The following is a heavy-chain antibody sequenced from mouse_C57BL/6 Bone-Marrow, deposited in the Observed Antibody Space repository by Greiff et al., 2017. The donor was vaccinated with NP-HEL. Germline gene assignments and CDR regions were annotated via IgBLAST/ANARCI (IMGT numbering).Heavy chain of an antibody. J-gene: IGHJ2*01. CDR2: IYPSDSDT. V-gene: IGHV1-81*01. CDR1: GYTFTSYG. Sequence: QVQLQQSGAELARPGASVKLSCKASGYTFTSYGISWVKQRTGQGLEWIGEIYPSDSDTNYNQKFKGKATLTVDKSSSTAYMQLSSLTSEDSAVYYCAIDDGSSPYYFDYWGQGTTLTVSS. D-gene: IGHD1-1*01. CDR3: AIDDGSSPYYFDY.